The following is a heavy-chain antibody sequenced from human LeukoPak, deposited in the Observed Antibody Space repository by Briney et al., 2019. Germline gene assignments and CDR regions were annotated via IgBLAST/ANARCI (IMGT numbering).Heavy chain of an antibody. CDR2: IYYSGST. CDR3: ARVFDAYIYYMDV. D-gene: IGHD2/OR15-2a*01. V-gene: IGHV4-59*01. J-gene: IGHJ6*03. Sequence: SETLSLTCAVSGGSISSYYWSWIRQPPGKGLEWIGYIYYSGSTNYNPSLKSRVTISVDTSKNQFSLKLSSVTAADTAVYYCARVFDAYIYYMDVWGKGTTVTISS. CDR1: GGSISSYY.